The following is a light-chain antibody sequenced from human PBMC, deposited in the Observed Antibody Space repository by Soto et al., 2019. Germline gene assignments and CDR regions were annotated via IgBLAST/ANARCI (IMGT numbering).Light chain of an antibody. J-gene: IGKJ5*01. CDR2: DTF. CDR1: QSVSSF. CDR3: QQRSNWHTIT. V-gene: IGKV3-11*01. Sequence: EIVLTQSPATLSLSPGERATLSCRASQSVSSFLAWYQQKPGQAPRLLLYDTFTRANGIPDRFSGSGSGTDFTLTISGLEPEDFAIYYCQQRSNWHTITFGQGTRLEIK.